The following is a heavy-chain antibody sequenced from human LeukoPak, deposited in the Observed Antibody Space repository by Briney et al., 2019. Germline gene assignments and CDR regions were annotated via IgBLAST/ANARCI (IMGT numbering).Heavy chain of an antibody. CDR3: ARVQDDFWSGSQGGYFDY. V-gene: IGHV3-11*04. D-gene: IGHD3-3*01. CDR1: GFTFSDYY. Sequence: GGSLRLSCAASGFTFSDYYMSWIRQAPGKGLEWVSYISSSGSTIYYADSVKGRFTISRDNAKNSLYLQMNSLRAEDTAVYYCARVQDDFWSGSQGGYFDYWGQGTLVTVSS. J-gene: IGHJ4*02. CDR2: ISSSGSTI.